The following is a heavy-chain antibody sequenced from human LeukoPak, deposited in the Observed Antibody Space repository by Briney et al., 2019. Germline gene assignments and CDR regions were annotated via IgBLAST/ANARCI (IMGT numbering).Heavy chain of an antibody. Sequence: ASVKVSCKASGYTFTSYAMHWVRQAPGQRLEWMGWINAGNGNTKYSQKFQGRVTITRDTSASTAYMELSSLRSEDTAVYYCATRKAAARTFLDDYFDYWGQGTLVTVSS. CDR2: INAGNGNT. D-gene: IGHD6-13*01. CDR3: ATRKAAARTFLDDYFDY. V-gene: IGHV1-3*01. J-gene: IGHJ4*02. CDR1: GYTFTSYA.